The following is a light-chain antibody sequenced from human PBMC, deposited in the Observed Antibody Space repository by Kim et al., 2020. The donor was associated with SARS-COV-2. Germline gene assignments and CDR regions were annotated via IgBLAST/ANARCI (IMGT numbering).Light chain of an antibody. J-gene: IGLJ2*01. CDR2: EVT. V-gene: IGLV2-23*02. CDR1: STDVGNYDL. CDR3: CSDAGSNTPVV. Sequence: QSITISCTGTSTDVGNYDLVSWYQQHPGKAPKLMISEVTKRPSGVSNRCSGSKSGNTASLTISGLQAEDEADYYCCSDAGSNTPVVFGGGTQLTVL.